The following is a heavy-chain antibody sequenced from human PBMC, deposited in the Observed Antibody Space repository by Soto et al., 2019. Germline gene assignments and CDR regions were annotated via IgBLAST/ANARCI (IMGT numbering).Heavy chain of an antibody. Sequence: SETLSLSCPFSYVDSSDSGRSHWTCIRQPPGKALEWLGYVYYNGRANYHPSLKSRVTISLDPSKSRFSLKLNSVTGADTAVYYCAREAAQIFGVVPDGFDIWGQGPMVTVSS. CDR1: YVDSSDSGRSH. J-gene: IGHJ3*02. CDR3: AREAAQIFGVVPDGFDI. CDR2: VYYNGRA. D-gene: IGHD3-3*01. V-gene: IGHV4-61*03.